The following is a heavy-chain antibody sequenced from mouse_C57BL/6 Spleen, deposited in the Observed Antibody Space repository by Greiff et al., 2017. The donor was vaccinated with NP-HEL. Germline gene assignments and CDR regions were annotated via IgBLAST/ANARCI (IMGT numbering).Heavy chain of an antibody. CDR3: AREDYLLAMDY. V-gene: IGHV1-82*01. CDR2: IYPGDGDT. D-gene: IGHD2-4*01. J-gene: IGHJ4*01. Sequence: VQLQQSGPELVKPGASVKISCKASGYAFSSSWMNWVKQRPGKGLEWIGRIYPGDGDTNYNGKFKGKATLTADKSSSTAYMQLSSLTSEDSAVYFCAREDYLLAMDYWGQGTSVTVSS. CDR1: GYAFSSSW.